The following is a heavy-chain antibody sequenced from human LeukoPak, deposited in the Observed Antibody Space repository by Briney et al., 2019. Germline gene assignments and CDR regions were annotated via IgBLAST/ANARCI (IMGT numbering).Heavy chain of an antibody. CDR1: GGSISSYY. V-gene: IGHV4-59*01. J-gene: IGHJ4*02. CDR3: ARGHTIAVELDY. Sequence: SETLSLTCTVSGGSISSYYWGWIRQPPGKGLEWIGYIYYSGSTNYNPSLKSRVTISVDTSKNQFSLKLSSVTAADTAVYYCARGHTIAVELDYWGQGTLVTVSS. CDR2: IYYSGST. D-gene: IGHD6-19*01.